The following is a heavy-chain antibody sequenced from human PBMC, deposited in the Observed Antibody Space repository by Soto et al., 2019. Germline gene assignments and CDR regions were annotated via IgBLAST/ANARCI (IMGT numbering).Heavy chain of an antibody. CDR3: AYSTVTTSFDI. CDR1: GGSISTGGYY. CDR2: IYYSGST. Sequence: QVQLQESGPGLVKPSQTLSLTCTVSGGSISTGGYYWSWIRQHPGKGLEWIGYIYYSGSTYYNPSLKSRVTISVDASKNQFSLKLSSVTAADTVVYYCAYSTVTTSFDIWGQGTMVTVCS. J-gene: IGHJ3*02. D-gene: IGHD4-17*01. V-gene: IGHV4-31*03.